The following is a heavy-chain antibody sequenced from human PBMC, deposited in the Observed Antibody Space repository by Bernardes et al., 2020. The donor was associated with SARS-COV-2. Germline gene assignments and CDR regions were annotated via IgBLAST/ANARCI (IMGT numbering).Heavy chain of an antibody. CDR1: GGSISSSSYY. J-gene: IGHJ6*02. D-gene: IGHD3-22*01. CDR2: IYYSGST. V-gene: IGHV4-39*02. CDR3: ARDFIYYDSSGYYKPNYYYYGRDV. Sequence: SETLSLTCTVSGGSISSSSYYWGWIRQPPGKGLEWIGSIYYSGSTYYNPSLKSRVTISVDTSKNQFSLKLSSVTAADTAVYYCARDFIYYDSSGYYKPNYYYYGRDVWGQGTTVTVSS.